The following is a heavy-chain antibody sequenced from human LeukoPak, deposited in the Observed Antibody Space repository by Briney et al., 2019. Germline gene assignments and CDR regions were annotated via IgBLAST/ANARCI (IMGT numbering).Heavy chain of an antibody. Sequence: GRSLRLSCAASGFTFSSYGMHWVREAPGKGLEWVAVVWDDGSSQNYADSVKGRFTISRDNSKNMLYLQMNSLRAEDTAVYYCAKDQWNPDYWGQGTLVSVSS. V-gene: IGHV3-33*06. CDR2: VWDDGSSQ. J-gene: IGHJ4*02. CDR1: GFTFSSYG. CDR3: AKDQWNPDY. D-gene: IGHD6-19*01.